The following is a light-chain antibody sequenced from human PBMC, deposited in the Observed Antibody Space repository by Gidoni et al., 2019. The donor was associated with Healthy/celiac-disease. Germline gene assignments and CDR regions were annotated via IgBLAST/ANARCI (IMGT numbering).Light chain of an antibody. J-gene: IGKJ3*01. V-gene: IGKV3-11*01. CDR2: DAS. Sequence: IVSTPSPATLSLSPGERATLSCRASQSVSSYLVWYQQKPGQAPRILIYDASNRATGIPARFSGSGSGTDLILSTSSLEPEDFAVDYCQQRSNWRITFGHGTKVDIK. CDR1: QSVSSY. CDR3: QQRSNWRIT.